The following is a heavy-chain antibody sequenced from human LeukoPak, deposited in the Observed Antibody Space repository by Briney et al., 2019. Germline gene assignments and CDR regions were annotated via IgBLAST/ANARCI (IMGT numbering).Heavy chain of an antibody. J-gene: IGHJ4*02. D-gene: IGHD3-22*01. CDR2: ISAYNGNT. CDR1: GYTLTELS. Sequence: GASVKVSCKVSGYTLTELSMHWVRQAPGRGLEWMGWISAYNGNTNYAQNLQGRVTLTTDTSTSTAYMELRSLRSDDTAVYYCARNFYDSSGSYPSFDYWGQGTLVTVSS. V-gene: IGHV1-18*01. CDR3: ARNFYDSSGSYPSFDY.